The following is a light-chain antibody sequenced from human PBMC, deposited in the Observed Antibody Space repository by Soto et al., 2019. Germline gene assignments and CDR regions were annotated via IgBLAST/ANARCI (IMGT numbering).Light chain of an antibody. CDR3: QQRSNWPIT. J-gene: IGKJ5*01. Sequence: EIGLKQSPATLSLSPGERATLSCRASQSVSSYLAWYQQKPGQAPRLLMYDASNRATGIPARFSGSGSGTDFTLTISSLEPEDFAVYYCQQRSNWPITFGQGTRLEIK. CDR2: DAS. V-gene: IGKV3-11*01. CDR1: QSVSSY.